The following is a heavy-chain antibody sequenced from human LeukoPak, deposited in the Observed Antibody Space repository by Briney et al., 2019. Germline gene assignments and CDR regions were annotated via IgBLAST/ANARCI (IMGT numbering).Heavy chain of an antibody. J-gene: IGHJ4*02. CDR2: INSDGSST. D-gene: IGHD6-19*01. CDR1: GFTFSSYW. V-gene: IGHV3-74*01. CDR3: ARDRGVGWLVHDY. Sequence: GGSLRLSCAASGFTFSSYWMHWVRQAPGKGLVWVSRINSDGSSTSYADSVKGRFTISRGNAKNTLYLQMNSLRAEDTAVYYCARDRGVGWLVHDYWGQGTLVTVSS.